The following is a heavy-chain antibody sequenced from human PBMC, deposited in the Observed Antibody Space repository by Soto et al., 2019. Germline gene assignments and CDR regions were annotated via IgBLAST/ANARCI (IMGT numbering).Heavy chain of an antibody. J-gene: IGHJ4*02. CDR1: GGSISSYY. Sequence: QVQLQESGPGLVKPSETLSLTCTVSGGSISSYYWSWIRQPPGKGLEWNGYIYYSGSTNYYPSLKSRVTISVDTSKNQFSLKLSSVTAADTAVYYCARASHSYCGGDCYVFDYWGQGTLVTVSS. CDR2: IYYSGST. D-gene: IGHD2-21*02. CDR3: ARASHSYCGGDCYVFDY. V-gene: IGHV4-59*01.